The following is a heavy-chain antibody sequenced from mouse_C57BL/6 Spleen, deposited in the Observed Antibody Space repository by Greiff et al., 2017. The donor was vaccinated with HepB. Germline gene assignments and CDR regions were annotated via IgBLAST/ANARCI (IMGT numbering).Heavy chain of an antibody. Sequence: QVQLQQSGAELVRPGTSVKMSCKASGYTFTNYWIGWAKQRPGHGLEWIGDIYPGGGYTNYNEKFKGKATLTADKSSSTAYMQCSSLTSEDSAIYYCARGYHYGSSSENWYCEVWGTGTTVTVCS. CDR1: GYTFTNYW. J-gene: IGHJ1*03. CDR2: IYPGGGYT. CDR3: ARGYHYGSSSENWYCEV. D-gene: IGHD1-1*01. V-gene: IGHV1-63*01.